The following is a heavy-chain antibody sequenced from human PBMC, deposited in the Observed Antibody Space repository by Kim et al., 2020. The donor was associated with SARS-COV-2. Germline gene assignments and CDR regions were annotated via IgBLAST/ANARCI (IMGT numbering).Heavy chain of an antibody. CDR2: IYYSGST. CDR3: QAGITMIVVVIQGHFDL. CDR1: GGSISSSSYY. Sequence: SETLSLTCTVSGGSISSSSYYWGWIRQPPGKGLEWIGSIYYSGSTYYNPSLKSRVTISVDTSKNQFSLKLSSVTAADTALYARQAGITMIVVVIQGHFDLWGRGTLVTVSS. J-gene: IGHJ2*01. V-gene: IGHV4-39*01. D-gene: IGHD3-22*01.